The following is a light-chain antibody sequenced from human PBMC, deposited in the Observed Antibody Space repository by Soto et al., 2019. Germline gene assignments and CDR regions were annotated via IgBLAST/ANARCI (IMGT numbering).Light chain of an antibody. CDR2: EDN. Sequence: NFMLTQPHSVSESPGKTVTISCTRSSGSIGSNYVQWYQQRPGRSPTIMIYEDNQRPPGVPDRFSGSIDSSSNSASLAISGLKTEDEADYYCLSYDSSNQGVFGGGTKLTVL. V-gene: IGLV6-57*01. CDR1: SGSIGSNY. CDR3: LSYDSSNQGV. J-gene: IGLJ2*01.